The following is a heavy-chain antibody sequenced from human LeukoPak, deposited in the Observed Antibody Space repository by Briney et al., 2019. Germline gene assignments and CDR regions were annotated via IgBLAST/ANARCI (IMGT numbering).Heavy chain of an antibody. Sequence: ASVKVSCKASGYTFTSYYMHWVRQAPGQGVEGMGIINPSGGRTSYAQKFQRRVTMTTDTSTTPGYMELSSLTSEDTAVYYCARDGIAAAGTPYYFDYWGQGTLVTVSS. CDR3: ARDGIAAAGTPYYFDY. V-gene: IGHV1-46*01. CDR2: INPSGGRT. D-gene: IGHD6-13*01. J-gene: IGHJ4*02. CDR1: GYTFTSYY.